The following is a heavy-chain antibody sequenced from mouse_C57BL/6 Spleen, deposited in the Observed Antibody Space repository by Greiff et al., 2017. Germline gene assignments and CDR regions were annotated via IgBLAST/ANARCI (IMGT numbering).Heavy chain of an antibody. Sequence: QVQLQQPGAELVKPGASVKLSCKASGYTFTSYWMHWVKQRPGQGLEWIGMIHPNSGSTNYNEKFKSKATLTVDKSSSTTYMQLSSLTAADSAVYYCARGMGYAMDYWGQGTSVTVSS. CDR2: IHPNSGST. CDR1: GYTFTSYW. CDR3: ARGMGYAMDY. J-gene: IGHJ4*01. V-gene: IGHV1-64*01. D-gene: IGHD2-3*01.